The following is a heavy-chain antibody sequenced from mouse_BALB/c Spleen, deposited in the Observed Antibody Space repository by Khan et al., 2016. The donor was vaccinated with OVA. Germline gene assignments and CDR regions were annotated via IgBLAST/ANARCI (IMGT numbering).Heavy chain of an antibody. CDR2: INPHIGET. J-gene: IGHJ2*01. V-gene: IGHV1-20*02. Sequence: EVQLQQSGPELVKPGASVKISCKASGYSFTGYFIHWVMQSHGKSLEWIGRINPHIGETFYNQKFRGKATLTVDESSSTDNMELRSLASEDSAVYFCARIYGSDFDYWGQGTTLTVSS. CDR3: ARIYGSDFDY. D-gene: IGHD1-1*01. CDR1: GYSFTGYF.